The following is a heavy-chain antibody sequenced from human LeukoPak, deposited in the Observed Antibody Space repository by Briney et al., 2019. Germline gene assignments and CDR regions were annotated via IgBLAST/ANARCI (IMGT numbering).Heavy chain of an antibody. Sequence: PGRSLRLSCAASGFTFSSYAMHCVRQAPAKGLGWVEVISYDGSNKYYADSVKGRFTISRDNSKKTLYLQMSSLRAEDTAVYYCVYDYVWGSYRDDYWGQGTLVTVSS. CDR3: VYDYVWGSYRDDY. D-gene: IGHD3-16*02. V-gene: IGHV3-30-3*01. J-gene: IGHJ4*02. CDR1: GFTFSSYA. CDR2: ISYDGSNK.